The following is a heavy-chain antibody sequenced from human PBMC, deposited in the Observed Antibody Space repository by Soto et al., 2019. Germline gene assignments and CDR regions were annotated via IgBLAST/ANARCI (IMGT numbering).Heavy chain of an antibody. CDR3: ARESQYCSGGSCQNWFDP. Sequence: SDTLSLTCTLSGNSISSYYWSWIRQPPGKGLEWIGYIYYSGSTNYNPSLKSRVTISVDTSKNQFSLKLSSVTAADTAVYYCARESQYCSGGSCQNWFDPWGQGTLVTVS. CDR1: GNSISSYY. D-gene: IGHD2-15*01. J-gene: IGHJ5*02. CDR2: IYYSGST. V-gene: IGHV4-59*01.